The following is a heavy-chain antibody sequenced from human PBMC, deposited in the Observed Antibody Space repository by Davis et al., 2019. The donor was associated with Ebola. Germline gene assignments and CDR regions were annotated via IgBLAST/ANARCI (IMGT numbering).Heavy chain of an antibody. V-gene: IGHV3-11*04. CDR2: ISSSGSTI. J-gene: IGHJ4*02. Sequence: GESLKISCAASGFTFSDYYMSWIRQAPGKGLEWVSYISSSGSTIYYADSVKGRFTISRDNAKNSLYLQMNSLRDEDTAVYYCAREVATIALDFDYWGQGTLVTVSS. D-gene: IGHD5-12*01. CDR3: AREVATIALDFDY. CDR1: GFTFSDYY.